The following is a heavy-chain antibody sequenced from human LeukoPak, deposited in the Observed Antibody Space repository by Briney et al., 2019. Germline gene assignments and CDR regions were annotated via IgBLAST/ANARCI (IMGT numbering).Heavy chain of an antibody. CDR1: GGTISGSSYY. CDR3: ARGAAGYSYG. Sequence: SETLSLTCTVSGGTISGSSYYWGWIRQPPGQGLEWIGSIYYSGSTYYNPSLKSRVTISVDTSKNQFSLKLNSVTATDTAVYYCARGAAGYSYGWGQGTLVTVSS. CDR2: IYYSGST. D-gene: IGHD5-18*01. J-gene: IGHJ4*02. V-gene: IGHV4-39*02.